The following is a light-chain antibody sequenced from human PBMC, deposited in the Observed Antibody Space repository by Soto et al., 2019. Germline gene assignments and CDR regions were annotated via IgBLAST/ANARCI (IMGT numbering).Light chain of an antibody. J-gene: IGKJ4*01. Sequence: DIQMTQSPSTLSASVGDRVTTTCRASQSINRWLAWYQQKPGKAPSLLIYAASTLQSGVPSRFSGSGSGTDFSLTISSLQPEDFATYYCQQANSFPLTYGGGTKVDIK. V-gene: IGKV1D-12*01. CDR3: QQANSFPLT. CDR1: QSINRW. CDR2: AAS.